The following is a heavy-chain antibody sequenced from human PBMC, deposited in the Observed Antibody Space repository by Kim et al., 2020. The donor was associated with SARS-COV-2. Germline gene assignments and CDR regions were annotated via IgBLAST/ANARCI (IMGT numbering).Heavy chain of an antibody. CDR1: TFTFRNYG. Sequence: GGSLRLSCGASTFTFRNYGMHWVRQAPGKGLEWVAFMSYDGSSKYYGDSVKGRFTISRDNSKNTLYLVMNSLRPEDTAVYHCAKVRQVYYSNAFYAMDV. CDR3: AKVRQVYYSNAFYAMDV. V-gene: IGHV3-30*18. CDR2: MSYDGSSK. D-gene: IGHD4-4*01. J-gene: IGHJ6*01.